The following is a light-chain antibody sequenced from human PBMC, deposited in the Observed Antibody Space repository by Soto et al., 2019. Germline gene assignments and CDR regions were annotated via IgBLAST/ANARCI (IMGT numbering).Light chain of an antibody. J-gene: IGKJ1*01. CDR2: DAS. V-gene: IGKV1-5*01. Sequence: DIQMTQSPSTLSASVGDGVTITCRASQSISNRLAWYQQRPGKAPKYLIYDASTLDSGAPSRFSGSGSGTEFTLSISSLQPDDFATYYCQQYNSYSPTFGQGTKVDIK. CDR3: QQYNSYSPT. CDR1: QSISNR.